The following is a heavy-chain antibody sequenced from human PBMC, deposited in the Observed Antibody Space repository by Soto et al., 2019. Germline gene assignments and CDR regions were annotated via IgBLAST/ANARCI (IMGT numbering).Heavy chain of an antibody. CDR1: GFTFSSYA. J-gene: IGHJ4*02. CDR2: ISYDGSNK. D-gene: IGHD1-1*01. CDR3: ARDRNSWLQLEPDY. V-gene: IGHV3-30-3*01. Sequence: QVQLLESGGGVVQPGRSLRLSCAASGFTFSSYAMHWVRQAPGNGLEWVAVISYDGSNKYYADSVKGRFTISRDNSKNTLYLQMNSLRAAETAVYYCARDRNSWLQLEPDYWGQGTLVTVSS.